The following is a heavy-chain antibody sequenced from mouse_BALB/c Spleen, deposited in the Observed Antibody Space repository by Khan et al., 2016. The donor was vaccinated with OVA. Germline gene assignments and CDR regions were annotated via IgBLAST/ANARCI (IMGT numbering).Heavy chain of an antibody. CDR3: ATSYYYGYYFDY. J-gene: IGHJ2*01. Sequence: EVMLVESGGGLVQPGGSRKLSCAASGFTFSSYGMHWDRQAPEKGLEWVAYISGDSSTIYYTDTVKGRFTISRDNPKNTLSLQMTSLMSEDTAMYYCATSYYYGYYFDYWGPGTTLTVSS. V-gene: IGHV5-17*02. CDR2: ISGDSSTI. CDR1: GFTFSSYG. D-gene: IGHD1-1*01.